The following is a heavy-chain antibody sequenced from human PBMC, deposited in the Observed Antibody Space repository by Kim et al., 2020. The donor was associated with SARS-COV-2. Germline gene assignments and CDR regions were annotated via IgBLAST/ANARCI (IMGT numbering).Heavy chain of an antibody. Sequence: GGSLRLSCEVSGITFSRNAMTWVRQAPGKGLEWVSTIVGSGLASYYADSVKGRFTISRDNSKTTLFLQMNSLRAEDTAVYYCARDSGANWNQYYFKYWGQGTPVTVSS. V-gene: IGHV3-23*01. CDR2: IVGSGLAS. CDR1: GITFSRNA. J-gene: IGHJ4*02. CDR3: ARDSGANWNQYYFKY. D-gene: IGHD1-20*01.